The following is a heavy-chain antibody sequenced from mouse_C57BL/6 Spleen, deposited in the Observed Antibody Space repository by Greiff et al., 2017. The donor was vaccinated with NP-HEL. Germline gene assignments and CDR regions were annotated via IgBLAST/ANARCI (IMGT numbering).Heavy chain of an antibody. CDR2: IHPNSGST. CDR1: GYTFTSYW. V-gene: IGHV1-64*01. CDR3: ARKAITTVVYFDY. J-gene: IGHJ2*01. Sequence: QVQLQQSGAELVKPGASVKLSCKASGYTFTSYWMHWVKQRPGQGLEWIGMIHPNSGSTNYNEKFKSKATLTVDKSSSTAYMQLSSLTSEDSAVYYCARKAITTVVYFDYWGQGTTLTVSS. D-gene: IGHD1-1*01.